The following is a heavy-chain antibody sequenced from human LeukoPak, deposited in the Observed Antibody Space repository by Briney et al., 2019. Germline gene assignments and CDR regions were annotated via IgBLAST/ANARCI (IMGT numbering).Heavy chain of an antibody. D-gene: IGHD3-3*01. J-gene: IGHJ5*02. CDR1: GYTFTNYG. CDR2: ISIYNGNT. CDR3: ARITYDFWSGYYMPDDP. Sequence: ASVKVSCKASGYTFTNYGISWVRQAPGQGLEWMGWISIYNGNTDYAQKLRGRVTMTTDTSTSTAYMELRSLRSDDTAVYYCARITYDFWSGYYMPDDPWGQGTLVTVST. V-gene: IGHV1-18*01.